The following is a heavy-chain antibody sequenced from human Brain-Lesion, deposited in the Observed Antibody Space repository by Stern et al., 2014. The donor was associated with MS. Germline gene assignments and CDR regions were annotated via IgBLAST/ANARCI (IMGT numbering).Heavy chain of an antibody. CDR2: IKEDGSEQ. V-gene: IGHV3-7*01. D-gene: IGHD2-2*01. CDR1: GFTFSRYW. CDR3: ARRVLVAMGGYPKTLDV. Sequence: EVQLVESGGVLVQPGGSLKLSCAASGFTFSRYWMTWVRQAPGKGLEWVAHIKEDGSEQYYVDSVKGRLTMSRDNAKNSLYLQMNSLRAEDTAVYYCARRVLVAMGGYPKTLDVWGRGTTVTVSS. J-gene: IGHJ6*02.